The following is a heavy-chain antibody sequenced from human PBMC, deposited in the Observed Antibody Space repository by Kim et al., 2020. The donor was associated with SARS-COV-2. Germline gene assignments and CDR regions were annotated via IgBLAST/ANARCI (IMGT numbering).Heavy chain of an antibody. Sequence: NPPLKRRDTISVDTSKNQFSLQLSSVTAADTAVYYWARQYCSGGSCHFDYWGQGTLVTVSS. D-gene: IGHD2-15*01. J-gene: IGHJ4*02. CDR3: ARQYCSGGSCHFDY. V-gene: IGHV4-59*08.